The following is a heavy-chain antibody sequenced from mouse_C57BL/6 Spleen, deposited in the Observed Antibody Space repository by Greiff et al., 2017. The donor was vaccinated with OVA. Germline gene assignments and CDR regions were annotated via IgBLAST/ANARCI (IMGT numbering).Heavy chain of an antibody. CDR3: ARTDYYGSSYYWYFEV. V-gene: IGHV1-53*01. CDR2: INPSNGGT. D-gene: IGHD1-1*01. Sequence: QVQLQHPGTELVKPGASVKLSCKASGYTFTSYWMHWVKQRPGQGLEWIGNINPSNGGTNYNEKFKSKATLTVDKSSSTAYMQLSSLTSEDSAVYYCARTDYYGSSYYWYFEVWGTGTTVTVSA. CDR1: GYTFTSYW. J-gene: IGHJ1*03.